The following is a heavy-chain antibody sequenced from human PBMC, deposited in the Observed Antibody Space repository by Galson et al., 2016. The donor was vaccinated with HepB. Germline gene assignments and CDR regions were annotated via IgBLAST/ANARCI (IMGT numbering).Heavy chain of an antibody. D-gene: IGHD5-12*01. CDR1: GFIFSDYH. CDR3: ARDSSSGYVIDAFDI. CDR2: ISSSSNTI. Sequence: SLRLSCAASGFIFSDYHINWIRQAPGKGLEWISYISSSSNTIHYADSVKGRFTVSRDYAKNPLYLQMNSLRAEDPAVYYCARDSSSGYVIDAFDIWGQGTMVTVSS. V-gene: IGHV3-11*04. J-gene: IGHJ3*02.